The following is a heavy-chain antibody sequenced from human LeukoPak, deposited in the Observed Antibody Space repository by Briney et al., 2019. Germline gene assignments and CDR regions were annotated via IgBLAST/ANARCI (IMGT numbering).Heavy chain of an antibody. J-gene: IGHJ5*02. V-gene: IGHV4-34*01. CDR1: GGSFSGYY. CDR2: TNHSGST. Sequence: KPSETLSLTCAVYGGSFSGYYWSWIRQPPGKGLEWIGETNHSGSTNYNPSLKSRVTISVDTSKNQFSLKLSSVTAADTAVYYCARGKHIVVVPAANNWFDPWGQGTLVTVSS. CDR3: ARGKHIVVVPAANNWFDP. D-gene: IGHD2-2*01.